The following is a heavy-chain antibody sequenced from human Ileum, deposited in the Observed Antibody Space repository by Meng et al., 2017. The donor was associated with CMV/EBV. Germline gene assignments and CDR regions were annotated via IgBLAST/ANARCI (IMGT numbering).Heavy chain of an antibody. CDR1: GFSPSTSGEG. Sequence: PWKESGPTPVKPTQTLTLTCSFSGFSPSTSGEGVGWIRQPPGKALEWLALIYRGDDKRYSPSLNSRLTIAKDTSKNEVVLTLANMGPIDTGTYYCAHFVGGYYPSRPDYWGQGTLVTVSS. D-gene: IGHD1-26*01. CDR2: IYRGDDK. J-gene: IGHJ4*02. V-gene: IGHV2-5*02. CDR3: AHFVGGYYPSRPDY.